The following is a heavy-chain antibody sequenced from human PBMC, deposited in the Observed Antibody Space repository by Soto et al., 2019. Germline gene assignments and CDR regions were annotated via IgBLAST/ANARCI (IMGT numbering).Heavy chain of an antibody. D-gene: IGHD3-16*02. J-gene: IGHJ3*02. CDR3: ARDVRMITFGGVIAPDAFDI. Sequence: SETLSLTCTVSGGSISSYDWSWIRQPPGKGLEWIGYIYYSGSTNYNPSLKSRVTISVDTSKNQFSLKLSSVTAADTAVYYCARDVRMITFGGVIAPDAFDIWGQGTMVTVSS. CDR1: GGSISSYD. V-gene: IGHV4-59*01. CDR2: IYYSGST.